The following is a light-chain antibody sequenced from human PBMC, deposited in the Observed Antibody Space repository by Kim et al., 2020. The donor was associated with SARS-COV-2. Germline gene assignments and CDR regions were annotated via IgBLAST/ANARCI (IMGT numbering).Light chain of an antibody. CDR3: SSYTSSKTWL. J-gene: IGLJ3*02. CDR2: DVT. CDR1: NSDIGGYNY. Sequence: SALTQPASVSGSPGQSITISCTGTNSDIGGYNYVSWYQHHPGKAPKLLIYDVTKRPSGVSNRFSGSKSGSTASLTISGLQAEDEADYYCSSYTSSKTWLFGGGTQLTVL. V-gene: IGLV2-14*03.